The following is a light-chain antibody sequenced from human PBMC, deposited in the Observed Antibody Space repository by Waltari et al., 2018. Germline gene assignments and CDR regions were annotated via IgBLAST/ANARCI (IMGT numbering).Light chain of an antibody. CDR1: SSVIVYFEY. CDR2: VVI. CDR3: CSYTGGGTL. V-gene: IGLV2-14*01. J-gene: IGLJ2*01. Sequence: QSALTQHAAVSGTPGQSITISCHAASSVIVYFEYVSWYQHHPGQAPKLIIHVVIPRPAVVSNRFSGSKSGNTASLTISGLQADDEADYYCCSYTGGGTLFGGGTRLTVL.